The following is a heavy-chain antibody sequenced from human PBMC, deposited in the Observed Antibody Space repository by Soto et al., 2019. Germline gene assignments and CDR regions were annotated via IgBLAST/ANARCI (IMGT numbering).Heavy chain of an antibody. V-gene: IGHV3-30*18. J-gene: IGHJ4*02. CDR2: ISYDGSNK. CDR3: AKDARDTAMSN. CDR1: GFTFSSYG. D-gene: IGHD5-18*01. Sequence: GGSLRLSCAASGFTFSSYGMHWVRQAPGKGLEWVAVISYDGSNKYYADSVKGRFTISXXXXXXTXYXQXXSLRAEDTAVYYCAKDARDTAMSNWGQGT.